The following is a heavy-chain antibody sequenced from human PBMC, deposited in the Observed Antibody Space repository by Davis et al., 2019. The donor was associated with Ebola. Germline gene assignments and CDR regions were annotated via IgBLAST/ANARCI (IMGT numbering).Heavy chain of an antibody. V-gene: IGHV1-2*04. D-gene: IGHD2-2*01. CDR1: GYTFTGYY. J-gene: IGHJ5*02. CDR3: ARVGDIVVVPAAHEENWFDP. CDR2: INPNSGGT. Sequence: ASVKVSCKASGYTFTGYYMHWVRQAPGQGLEWMGWINPNSGGTNYAQKFQGWVTMTRDTSTSTVYMELSSLRSEDTAVYYCARVGDIVVVPAAHEENWFDPWGQGTLVTVSS.